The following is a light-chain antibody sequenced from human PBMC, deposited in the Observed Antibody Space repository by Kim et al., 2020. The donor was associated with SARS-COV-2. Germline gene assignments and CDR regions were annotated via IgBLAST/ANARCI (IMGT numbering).Light chain of an antibody. J-gene: IGLJ3*02. CDR3: TSYTSAISLL. CDR1: KSDIGGYPY. CDR2: DVS. Sequence: GQSITMSGAGTKSDIGGYPYVSWYEQRPGKAPELMIYDVSNRPSGVSNRFSGSKSGNTASLTISGLQAEDEADYYCTSYTSAISLLFGGGTQLTVL. V-gene: IGLV2-14*03.